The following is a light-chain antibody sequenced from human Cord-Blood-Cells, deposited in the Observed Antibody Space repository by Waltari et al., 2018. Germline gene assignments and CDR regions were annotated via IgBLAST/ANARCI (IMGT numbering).Light chain of an antibody. CDR3: QQYYSTPWT. CDR2: WAS. Sequence: DIVMTQSPDSLAVSLGERATINCKSSQSVLYSSNNKNYLAWYQQTPGKPPKLLIYWASARESGVPDRFSGSGSGKDFTLTISSLQAEDVAVYYCQQYYSTPWTFGQGTKVEIK. J-gene: IGKJ1*01. CDR1: QSVLYSSNNKNY. V-gene: IGKV4-1*01.